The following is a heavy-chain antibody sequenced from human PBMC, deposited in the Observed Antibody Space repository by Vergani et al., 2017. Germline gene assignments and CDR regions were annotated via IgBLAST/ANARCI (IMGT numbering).Heavy chain of an antibody. D-gene: IGHD2-2*01. CDR2: VKWNGDSS. CDR1: GFTFGDYD. J-gene: IGHJ4*02. CDR3: ARDQDRLPATPRFNY. Sequence: EVQLVESGGGVVRPGGSLRLSCAASGFTFGDYDMNWVRQAPGKGLEWVSRVKWNGDSSVYADSVKGRFTISRDNAKNSLYLQMNSLRAEDTAVYYCARDQDRLPATPRFNYWGQGTLVTVSS. V-gene: IGHV3-20*04.